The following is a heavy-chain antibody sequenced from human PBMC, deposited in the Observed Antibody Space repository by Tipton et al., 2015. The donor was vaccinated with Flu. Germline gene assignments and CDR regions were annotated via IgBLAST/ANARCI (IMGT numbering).Heavy chain of an antibody. J-gene: IGHJ3*01. CDR2: IIPFFGTP. CDR3: ARDMEVRGAIGGNAFDV. V-gene: IGHV1-69*12. CDR1: GGTFSRHT. D-gene: IGHD3-10*01. Sequence: VQLVQSGAEVKKPGSSVKVSCKASGGTFSRHTIGWVRQAPGQGLEWVGGIIPFFGTPEYAQTFQGRVTITADESTSTTYMELRNLRSDDTALYYCARDMEVRGAIGGNAFDVWGQGTMLTVSS.